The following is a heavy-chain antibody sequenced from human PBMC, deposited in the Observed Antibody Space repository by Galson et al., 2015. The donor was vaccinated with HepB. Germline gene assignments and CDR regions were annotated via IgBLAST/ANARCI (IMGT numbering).Heavy chain of an antibody. CDR1: GFTFSSYA. CDR2: ISGSGGST. V-gene: IGHV3-23*01. D-gene: IGHD6-19*01. J-gene: IGHJ4*02. CDR3: ATSIAVAGTSHRPPTWYFDY. Sequence: SLRLSCAASGFTFSSYAMSWVRQAPGKGLEWVSAISGSGGSTYYADPVKGRFTISRDNSKNTLYLQMNSLRAEDTAVYYCATSIAVAGTSHRPPTWYFDYWGQGTLVTVSS.